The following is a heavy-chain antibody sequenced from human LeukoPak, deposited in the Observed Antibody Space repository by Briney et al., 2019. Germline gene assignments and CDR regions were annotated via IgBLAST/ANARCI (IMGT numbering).Heavy chain of an antibody. J-gene: IGHJ4*02. V-gene: IGHV3-23*01. CDR3: AKTEIRFLEWLSFDY. CDR2: ISGSGGST. Sequence: GGSLRHSRAASGFTFSSYAMSWVRQAPGKGLEWVSAISGSGGSTYYADSVKGRFTISRDNSKNTLYLQMNSLRAEDTAVYYCAKTEIRFLEWLSFDYWGQGTLFSVSS. D-gene: IGHD3-3*01. CDR1: GFTFSSYA.